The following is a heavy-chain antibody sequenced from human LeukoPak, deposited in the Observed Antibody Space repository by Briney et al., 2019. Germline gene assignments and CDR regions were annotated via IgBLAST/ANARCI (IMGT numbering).Heavy chain of an antibody. CDR3: ARVTSAVAGGDY. Sequence: ASVKVSCRASGYTFTGYYMHWVRQAPGQGLEWMGRINPNSGGTNYAQKFQGRVTITRNTSISTAYMELSSLRSEDTAVYYCARVTSAVAGGDYWGQGTLVTVSA. CDR1: GYTFTGYY. V-gene: IGHV1-2*06. J-gene: IGHJ4*02. CDR2: INPNSGGT. D-gene: IGHD6-19*01.